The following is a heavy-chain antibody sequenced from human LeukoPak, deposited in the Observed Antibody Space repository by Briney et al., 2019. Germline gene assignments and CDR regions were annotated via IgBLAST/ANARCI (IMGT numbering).Heavy chain of an antibody. Sequence: TGGSLRLSCAASGFTFRTYTMSWVRQAPGRGLEWVSAISGSGGGTFYADSVEGRFTISRDNSKNTLYLQMNSLRAEDTAIYYCAKYDDGDYTPPCDYWGQGTLVTVSS. J-gene: IGHJ4*02. CDR2: ISGSGGGT. CDR3: AKYDDGDYTPPCDY. CDR1: GFTFRTYT. D-gene: IGHD4-17*01. V-gene: IGHV3-23*01.